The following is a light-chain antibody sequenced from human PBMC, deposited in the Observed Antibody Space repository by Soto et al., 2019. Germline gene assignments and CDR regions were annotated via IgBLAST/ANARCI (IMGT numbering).Light chain of an antibody. CDR1: QSVSSN. Sequence: EIVMTQSPATLSVSPGERATLSCRASQSVSSNLAWYQQEPGQAPRLLIYGASTRATGIPARFSGSGSGTEFTLTISSLQSEDFAVYSCQQYNNWPLTFGGGTKVEIK. CDR3: QQYNNWPLT. J-gene: IGKJ4*01. V-gene: IGKV3-15*01. CDR2: GAS.